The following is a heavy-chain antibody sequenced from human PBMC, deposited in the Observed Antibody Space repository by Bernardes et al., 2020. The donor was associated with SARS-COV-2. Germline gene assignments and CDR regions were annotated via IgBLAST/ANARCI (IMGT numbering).Heavy chain of an antibody. J-gene: IGHJ5*02. CDR3: AKASSLEGRYNWFDP. Sequence: SLRLSCAASGFTFSSYGMHWVRQAPGKGLEWVAVISYDGSNKYYADSVKGRFSISRDNSKNTLYLEMNSLRAEDTAVYYCAKASSLEGRYNWFDPWGQGSLVTVSS. D-gene: IGHD2-21*01. CDR1: GFTFSSYG. V-gene: IGHV3-30*18. CDR2: ISYDGSNK.